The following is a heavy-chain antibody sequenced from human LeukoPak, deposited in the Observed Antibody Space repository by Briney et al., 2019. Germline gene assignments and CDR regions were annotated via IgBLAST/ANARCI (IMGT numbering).Heavy chain of an antibody. V-gene: IGHV4-61*05. CDR2: IYYSGST. CDR1: SGSISSRSYD. D-gene: IGHD5-18*01. Sequence: SETLSLTCTVSSGSISSRSYDWGWIRQPPGKGLEWIGYIYYSGSTNYNPSLKSRVTISVDTSKNQFSLKLSSVTAADTAVYYCARRAPYSYEWSTLDYYGRGTLVTVSS. J-gene: IGHJ4*02. CDR3: ARRAPYSYEWSTLDY.